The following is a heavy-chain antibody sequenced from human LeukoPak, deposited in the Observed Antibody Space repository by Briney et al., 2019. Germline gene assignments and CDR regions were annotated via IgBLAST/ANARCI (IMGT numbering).Heavy chain of an antibody. V-gene: IGHV4-59*01. CDR3: ARGKLGISLDAFDI. D-gene: IGHD7-27*01. CDR2: IYYSGST. J-gene: IGHJ3*02. Sequence: SETLSLTCTVSGGSISSYYWSWIRQPPGKGLEWIGRIYYSGSTNYNPSLKSRFTISVDTSKNQFSLKLRSVTAADTAVFYCARGKLGISLDAFDIWGQGTMVTVSS. CDR1: GGSISSYY.